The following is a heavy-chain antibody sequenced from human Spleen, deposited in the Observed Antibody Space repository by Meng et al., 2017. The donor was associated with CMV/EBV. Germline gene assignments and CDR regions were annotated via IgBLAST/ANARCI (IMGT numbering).Heavy chain of an antibody. J-gene: IGHJ4*02. V-gene: IGHV3-9*01. CDR3: AKGAYSNHYFDY. Sequence: GGPLRLSCAASGFTVSSNYMSWVRQAPGKGLEWVSGISWNSGSIGYADSVKGRFTISRDNAKNSLYLQMNSLRAEDTALYYCAKGAYSNHYFDYWGQGTLVTVSS. D-gene: IGHD4-11*01. CDR1: GFTVSSNY. CDR2: ISWNSGSI.